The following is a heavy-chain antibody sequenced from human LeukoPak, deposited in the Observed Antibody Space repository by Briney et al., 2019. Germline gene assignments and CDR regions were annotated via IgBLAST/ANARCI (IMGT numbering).Heavy chain of an antibody. CDR3: ARAPRQVVPAATHTDY. CDR2: ISSSGSTI. CDR1: GFTFSYYY. D-gene: IGHD2-2*01. Sequence: PGGSLRLSCAAPGFTFSYYYMSWIRQAPGKGLGGVSYISSSGSTIYYADSVKGRFTISRDNAKNSLYLQMNSLRAEDTAVYYCARAPRQVVPAATHTDYWGQGTLVTVSS. J-gene: IGHJ4*02. V-gene: IGHV3-11*01.